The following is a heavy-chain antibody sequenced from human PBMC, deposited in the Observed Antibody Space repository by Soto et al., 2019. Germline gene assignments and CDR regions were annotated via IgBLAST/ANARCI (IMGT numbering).Heavy chain of an antibody. D-gene: IGHD2-15*01. CDR2: IYYSGST. CDR3: ARILGYCSGGSCYPNWFDP. Sequence: SETLSLTFTISGGSVSSGSYYWSWTRQPPGKGMEWIGYIYYSGSTNYNPSLKSRVTISVGTSKNQFSLKLSSVTAADTAVYYCARILGYCSGGSCYPNWFDPWGQGTLVTVS. J-gene: IGHJ5*02. CDR1: GGSVSSGSYY. V-gene: IGHV4-61*01.